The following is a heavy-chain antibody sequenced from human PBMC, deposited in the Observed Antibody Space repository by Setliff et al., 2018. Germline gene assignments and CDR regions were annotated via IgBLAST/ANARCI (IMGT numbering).Heavy chain of an antibody. CDR2: IYYSGST. Sequence: PSETLSLTCRVSGGSISSGNYYWGLIRQPPGKGLEWVATIYYSGSTYSNPSLKSRLIISVDAPDNQFSVKLSSVTAADTAVYYCARHKSNGSGSYPSLYMDVWGKGIMVTGSS. D-gene: IGHD3-10*01. J-gene: IGHJ6*03. V-gene: IGHV4-39*01. CDR1: GGSISSGNYY. CDR3: ARHKSNGSGSYPSLYMDV.